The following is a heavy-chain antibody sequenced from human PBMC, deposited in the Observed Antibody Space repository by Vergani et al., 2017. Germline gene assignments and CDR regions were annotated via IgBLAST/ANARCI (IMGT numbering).Heavy chain of an antibody. V-gene: IGHV4-34*01. D-gene: IGHD2-15*01. CDR2: INHRGST. Sequence: QVQLQQWGAGLLKPSETLSLTCAVYGGSFSGYYWSWIRQPPGKGLEWIGEINHRGSTNYNPSLKSRGTISVDTSKNQFSLKLSSVTAADTAVYYCARGNEVVVAATFDYWGQGTLVTVSS. CDR1: GGSFSGYY. CDR3: ARGNEVVVAATFDY. J-gene: IGHJ4*02.